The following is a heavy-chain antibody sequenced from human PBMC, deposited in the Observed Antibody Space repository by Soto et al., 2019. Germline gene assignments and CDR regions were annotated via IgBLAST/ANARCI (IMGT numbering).Heavy chain of an antibody. J-gene: IGHJ4*02. V-gene: IGHV3-23*01. CDR2: ISGSGGST. CDR3: AKAGHAFFWQISPFFDY. D-gene: IGHD3-3*01. CDR1: GFTFSSYA. Sequence: GGSLRLSCAASGFTFSSYAMSWVRQAPGKGLEWVSAISGSGGSTYYADSVKGRFTISRDNSKNTLYLQMNSLRAEDTAEYYCAKAGHAFFWQISPFFDYWGQGTLVTVSS.